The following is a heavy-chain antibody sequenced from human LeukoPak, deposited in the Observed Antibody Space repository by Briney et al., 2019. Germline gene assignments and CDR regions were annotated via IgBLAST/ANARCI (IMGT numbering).Heavy chain of an antibody. V-gene: IGHV3-23*01. J-gene: IGHJ6*04. CDR3: AELGITMIGGV. CDR1: GFTFMNYA. D-gene: IGHD3-10*02. Sequence: GGSLRLSCATSGFTFMNYAMSWVRQAPGKGLEWVSSISGSGGSTYYADSLKGRFTISRDNSKNSLYLQMNSLRAEDTAVYYCAELGITMIGGVWGKGTTVTISS. CDR2: ISGSGGST.